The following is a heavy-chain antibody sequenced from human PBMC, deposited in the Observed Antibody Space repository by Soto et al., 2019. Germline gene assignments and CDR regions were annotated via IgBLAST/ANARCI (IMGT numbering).Heavy chain of an antibody. CDR2: IYWDDDK. CDR1: GFSLSASGVG. Sequence: QITLKESGPPLVKPTQTLTLTCTFSGFSLSASGVGVGWIRQPPGKALEWLALIYWDDDKRYSPSLKSRLTITKDTSKNQVVLSMTNMDPLDTATYYCAHVVTTVTTRWGQGTLVTVSS. D-gene: IGHD4-17*01. V-gene: IGHV2-5*02. CDR3: AHVVTTVTTR. J-gene: IGHJ4*02.